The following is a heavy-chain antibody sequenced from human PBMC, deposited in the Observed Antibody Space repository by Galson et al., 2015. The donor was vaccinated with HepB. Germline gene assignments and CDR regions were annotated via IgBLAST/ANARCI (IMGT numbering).Heavy chain of an antibody. CDR2: IWYDGSNK. CDR3: ARGFGSGYYGGGYFDY. J-gene: IGHJ4*02. D-gene: IGHD3-22*01. Sequence: SLRLSCAASGFTFSSYGMHWVRQAPGKGLEWVAVIWYDGSNKYYADSVKGRFTISRDNSKNTLYLQMNSLRAEDTAVYYCARGFGSGYYGGGYFDYWGQGTLVTVSS. V-gene: IGHV3-33*01. CDR1: GFTFSSYG.